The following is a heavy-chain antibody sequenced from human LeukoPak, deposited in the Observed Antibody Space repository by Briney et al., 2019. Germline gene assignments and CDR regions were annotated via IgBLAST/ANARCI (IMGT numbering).Heavy chain of an antibody. CDR3: ARKIPGTSPFDY. J-gene: IGHJ4*02. V-gene: IGHV3-23*01. Sequence: TGGSLRLSCAASGFTFSSYAMGWDRQAPGKGLEWVSSISGTSTTIYYADYVKGRFTISRDNSENTLYLQLNSLRAEDTAVYYCARKIPGTSPFDYWGQGTLVTVSS. CDR2: ISGTSTTI. CDR1: GFTFSSYA. D-gene: IGHD1-14*01.